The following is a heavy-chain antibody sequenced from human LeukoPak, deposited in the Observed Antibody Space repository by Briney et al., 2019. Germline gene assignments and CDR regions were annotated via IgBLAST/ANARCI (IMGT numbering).Heavy chain of an antibody. CDR3: ARARYSSSSRERRLYYFDY. V-gene: IGHV4-38-2*02. D-gene: IGHD6-6*01. CDR1: GYSISSGYF. CDR2: IHHDGIT. Sequence: SETLSLTCSISGYSISSGYFWGWIRQPPGKGLEWIGNIHHDGITYYNPSLKSRVTISLDPSKNQFSLKLSSVTAADTAVYYCARARYSSSSRERRLYYFDYWGQGTLVTVSS. J-gene: IGHJ4*02.